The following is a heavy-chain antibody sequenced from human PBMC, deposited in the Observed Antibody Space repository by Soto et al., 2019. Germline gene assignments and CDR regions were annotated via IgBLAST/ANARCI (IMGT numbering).Heavy chain of an antibody. V-gene: IGHV1-18*01. CDR1: GYTFTTYG. J-gene: IGHJ4*02. CDR3: ARDPGYSYGYN. CDR2: TSAYNGNT. Sequence: GASVKVSCKASGYTFTTYGISWVRQAPGQGLEWMGWTSAYNGNTNYAQKFQGRVTITRDTSTSTAYMELSSLRSEDTAVYYCARDPGYSYGYNWGQGTLVTVSS. D-gene: IGHD5-18*01.